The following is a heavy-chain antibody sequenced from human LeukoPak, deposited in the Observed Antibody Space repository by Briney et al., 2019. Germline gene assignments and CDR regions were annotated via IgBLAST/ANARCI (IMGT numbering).Heavy chain of an antibody. J-gene: IGHJ4*02. CDR3: ARKISPGGYFDY. CDR2: FYYSGTT. Sequence: SSETLSLTCTVSGGSFSSSSCYWDWIRQPPGNGLEWIGSFYYSGTTYYNPSLKSRVTISSDTSNTRFSLNLSSVTAADTAVYYCARKISPGGYFDYWGQGTLVTVSS. CDR1: GGSFSSSSCY. V-gene: IGHV4-39*07. D-gene: IGHD1-1*01.